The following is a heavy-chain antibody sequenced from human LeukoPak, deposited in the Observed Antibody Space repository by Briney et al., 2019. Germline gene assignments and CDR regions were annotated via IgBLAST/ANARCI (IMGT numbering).Heavy chain of an antibody. CDR1: GFTLSSYE. Sequence: GGSLRLSCVASGFTLSSYEMNWVRQAPGKGLEWGSYISGSGSIIYYADSVKGRFTISRDNAKNSLYLQMNSLRAEDTAVYYCARDTAGTTSVNFDYWGRGTLVTISS. D-gene: IGHD1-1*01. CDR3: ARDTAGTTSVNFDY. CDR2: ISGSGSII. V-gene: IGHV3-48*03. J-gene: IGHJ4*02.